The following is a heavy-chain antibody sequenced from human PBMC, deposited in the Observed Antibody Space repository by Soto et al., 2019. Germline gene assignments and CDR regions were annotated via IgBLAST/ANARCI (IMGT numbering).Heavy chain of an antibody. D-gene: IGHD2-8*01. CDR3: ARGGGRLNGYYGMDV. CDR1: GFTVSSNY. CDR2: IYSGGST. Sequence: GGSLRLSCAASGFTVSSNYMSWVRQAPGKGLEWVSVIYSGGSTYYADSVKGRFTISRDNSKNTLYLQMNSLRAEDTAVYYCARGGGRLNGYYGMDVRGQGTKVTVSS. J-gene: IGHJ6*02. V-gene: IGHV3-53*01.